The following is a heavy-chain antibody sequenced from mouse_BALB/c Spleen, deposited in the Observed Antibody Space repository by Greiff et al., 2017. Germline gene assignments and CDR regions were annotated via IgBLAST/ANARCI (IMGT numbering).Heavy chain of an antibody. V-gene: IGHV3-6*02. CDR2: ISYDGSN. Sequence: VQLKESGPGLVKPSQSLSLTCSVTGYSITSGYYWNWIRQFPGNKLEWMGYISYDGSNNYNPSLKNRISITRDTSKNQFFLKLNSVTTEDTATYYCARERDYGSSYPAWFAYWGQGTLVTVSA. CDR1: GYSITSGYY. CDR3: ARERDYGSSYPAWFAY. J-gene: IGHJ3*01. D-gene: IGHD1-1*01.